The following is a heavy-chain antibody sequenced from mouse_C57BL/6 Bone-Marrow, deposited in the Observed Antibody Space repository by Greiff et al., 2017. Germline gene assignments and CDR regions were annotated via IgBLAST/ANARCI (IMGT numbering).Heavy chain of an antibody. J-gene: IGHJ3*01. CDR3: ARVHYYGSNAWFAY. Sequence: EVKLVESGPGLVKPSQSLSLTCSVTGYSITSGYYWNWIRQFPGNKLEWMGYISYDGSNNYNPSLKNRISITRDTSKNQFFLKLNSVTTEDTATYYCARVHYYGSNAWFAYWGQGTLVTVSA. D-gene: IGHD1-1*01. V-gene: IGHV3-6*01. CDR2: ISYDGSN. CDR1: GYSITSGYY.